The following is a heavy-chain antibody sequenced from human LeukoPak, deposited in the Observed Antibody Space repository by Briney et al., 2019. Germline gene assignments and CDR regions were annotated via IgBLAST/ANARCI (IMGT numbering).Heavy chain of an antibody. CDR1: GFTFGSSA. Sequence: GGSLRLSCAAPGFTFGSSAMSWVRQAPGKGLEWVSAVSNSGGSTFYADSVMGRFTISRDNSRNTLYLQMNSLRAEDTAVYYCARDRPYFDYWGQGTLVTVSS. CDR2: VSNSGGST. V-gene: IGHV3-23*01. J-gene: IGHJ4*02. CDR3: ARDRPYFDY.